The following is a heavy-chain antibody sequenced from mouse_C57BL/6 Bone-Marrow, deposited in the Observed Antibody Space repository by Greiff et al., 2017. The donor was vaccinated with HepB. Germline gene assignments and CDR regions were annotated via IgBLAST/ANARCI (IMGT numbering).Heavy chain of an antibody. CDR2: IDPSDSYT. J-gene: IGHJ3*01. CDR3: AKDEYGAWFAY. Sequence: QVQLQQPGAELVRPGTSVKLSCKASGYTFTSYWMHWVKQRPGQGLEWIGVIDPSDSYTNYNQKFKGKATLTVDTSSSTAYMQLRSLTSEDSAVYYCAKDEYGAWFAYWGQGTLVTVSA. D-gene: IGHD5-1*01. V-gene: IGHV1-59*01. CDR1: GYTFTSYW.